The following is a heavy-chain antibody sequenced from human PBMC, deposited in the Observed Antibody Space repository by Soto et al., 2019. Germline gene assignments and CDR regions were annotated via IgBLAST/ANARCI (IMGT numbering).Heavy chain of an antibody. D-gene: IGHD6-25*01. CDR2: ISGSGGST. CDR1: GFTFSSYA. Sequence: PGGSLRLSCAASGFTFSSYAMSWVRQAPGKGLEWVSAISGSGGSTYYADSVKGRFTISRDNSKNTLYLQMNSLRAEDTAVYYCAKVGGAAEPYYYYGMDVWGQGTTVTVSS. V-gene: IGHV3-23*01. J-gene: IGHJ6*02. CDR3: AKVGGAAEPYYYYGMDV.